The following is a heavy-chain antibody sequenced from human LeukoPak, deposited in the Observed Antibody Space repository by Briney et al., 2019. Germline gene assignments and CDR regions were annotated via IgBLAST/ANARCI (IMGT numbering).Heavy chain of an antibody. CDR1: GFTFSSSG. J-gene: IGHJ4*02. V-gene: IGHV3-30*02. Sequence: PGGSLRLSCAAAGFTFSSSGMHWVRQAPGKGLEWVAFIRFDGSNKYYADSVKGRSTISRDNSKNTLYLQMNSLRAEDAAVYYCASSGIVVVNSPVYWGQGTLVTVSS. CDR2: IRFDGSNK. CDR3: ASSGIVVVNSPVY. D-gene: IGHD3-22*01.